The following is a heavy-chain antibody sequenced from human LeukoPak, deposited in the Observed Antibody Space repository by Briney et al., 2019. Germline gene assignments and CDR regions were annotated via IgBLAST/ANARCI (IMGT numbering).Heavy chain of an antibody. CDR1: GDSVASNSTA. CDR3: ARGVAAAIDY. CDR2: TYYRSKWYN. Sequence: SQTLSLTCVISGDSVASNSTACNWIRQSPSRGLEWLGRTYYRSKWYNDYALSMKSRITINPDTSKNQFSLQLNSVTPEDTAVYYCARGVAAAIDYWGQGTLVTVSS. D-gene: IGHD6-13*01. J-gene: IGHJ4*02. V-gene: IGHV6-1*01.